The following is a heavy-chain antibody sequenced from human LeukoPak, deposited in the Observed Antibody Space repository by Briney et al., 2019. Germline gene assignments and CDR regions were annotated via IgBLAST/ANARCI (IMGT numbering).Heavy chain of an antibody. CDR1: GGSISRYY. D-gene: IGHD7-27*01. J-gene: IGHJ4*02. CDR2: IYYSGST. CDR3: ARHREDWGFDS. Sequence: PSETLSLTCTVSGGSISRYYWSWIRQPPGTGLEWIGYIYYSGSTNYNPSLNSRVTISVDTSKNQFSLKLSSVTAADTAVYYCARHREDWGFDSWGQGTLVTVSS. V-gene: IGHV4-59*08.